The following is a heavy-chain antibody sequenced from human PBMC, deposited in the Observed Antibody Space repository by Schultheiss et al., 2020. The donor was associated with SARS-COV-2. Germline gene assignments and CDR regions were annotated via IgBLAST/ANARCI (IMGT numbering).Heavy chain of an antibody. V-gene: IGHV4-59*08. CDR3: ARQKPLVGAAYYYMDV. Sequence: SQTLSLTCTVSGGSISSYYWSWIRQPPGKGLEWIGEINHSGSTNYNPSLKSRVTISVDTSKNQFSLQLNSVTAADTAVYYCARQKPLVGAAYYYMDVWGKGTTVTVSS. CDR1: GGSISSYY. J-gene: IGHJ6*03. CDR2: INHSGST. D-gene: IGHD1-26*01.